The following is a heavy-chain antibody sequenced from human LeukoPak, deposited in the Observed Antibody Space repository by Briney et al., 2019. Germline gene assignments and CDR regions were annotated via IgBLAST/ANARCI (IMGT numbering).Heavy chain of an antibody. J-gene: IGHJ5*02. CDR2: ISYDGRNK. CDR3: AKDWGEATVTNWFDP. CDR1: GFTFSSYG. V-gene: IGHV3-30*18. D-gene: IGHD4-11*01. Sequence: GGSLRLSCAASGFTFSSYGIHWVRQAPGKGLEGVAVISYDGRNKFYADSVKGRFTIPRDKSKNTLFLQMNSLTPEDTAAYYCAKDWGEATVTNWFDPWGQGTLVTVSS.